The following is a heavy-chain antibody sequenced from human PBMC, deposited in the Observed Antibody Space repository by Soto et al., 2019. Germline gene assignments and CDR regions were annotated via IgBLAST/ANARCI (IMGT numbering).Heavy chain of an antibody. CDR2: ISNSGGAT. J-gene: IGHJ4*02. V-gene: IGHV3-23*01. CDR1: GFAFSSCA. CDR3: AKELSYNSGRPFDY. Sequence: GGSLRLSCAASGFAFSSCAMTWVRQAPGKGLEWVSSISNSGGATFYADSVKGRFTVSRENSKNTLYLQMNSLRTEDTALYYSAKELSYNSGRPFDYWGQGTLVTVSS. D-gene: IGHD3-10*01.